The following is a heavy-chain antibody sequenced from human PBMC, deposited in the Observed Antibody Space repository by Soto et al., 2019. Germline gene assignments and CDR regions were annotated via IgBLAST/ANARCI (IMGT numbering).Heavy chain of an antibody. V-gene: IGHV4-34*01. J-gene: IGHJ4*02. CDR1: GGSFIDYS. CDR2: INHSGSA. CDR3: ARVSDY. Sequence: QVLLQQWGAGRLKPSETLSLTCAVYGGSFIDYSWGWIRQSPGTGLEWIGEINHSGSANYSPSLKSRVTISVDTSKYQFSLKLYSVTAADAALYYCARVSDYWSQGTLVTVSS.